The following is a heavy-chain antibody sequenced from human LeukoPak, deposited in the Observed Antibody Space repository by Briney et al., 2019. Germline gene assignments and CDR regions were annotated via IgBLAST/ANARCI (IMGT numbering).Heavy chain of an antibody. V-gene: IGHV3-7*05. J-gene: IGHJ5*02. CDR2: IKQDGSEK. CDR3: ARTMIRGVENWFDP. CDR1: GFTFSSYW. D-gene: IGHD3-10*01. Sequence: GGSLRLSCAASGFTFSSYWMSWVRQAPGKGLEWVANIKQDGSEKYYVDSVKGRFTISRDNAKNSLYLQMNSLRAEDTAVYYCARTMIRGVENWFDPWGQGTLVTVSS.